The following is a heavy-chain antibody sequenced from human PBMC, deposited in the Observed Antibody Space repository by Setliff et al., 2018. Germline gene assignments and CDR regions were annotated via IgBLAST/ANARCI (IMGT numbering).Heavy chain of an antibody. CDR2: IIPIFGTA. Sequence: GASVKVSCKASGGTFSSYAINWVRQAPGQGLEWMGGIIPIFGTANHAQNFQDRVTVITDESTSTAYMELRSLRTEDTAVYYCAREGVDTRSSTDYRYYMDVWGKGTTVTVSS. V-gene: IGHV1-69*05. D-gene: IGHD5-18*01. CDR3: AREGVDTRSSTDYRYYMDV. CDR1: GGTFSSYA. J-gene: IGHJ6*03.